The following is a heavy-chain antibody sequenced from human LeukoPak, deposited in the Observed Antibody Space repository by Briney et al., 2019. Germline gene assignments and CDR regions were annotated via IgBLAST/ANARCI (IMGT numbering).Heavy chain of an antibody. D-gene: IGHD3-22*01. CDR2: ISGSGGST. V-gene: IGHV3-23*01. CDR3: ARAPRSSGYYFSPPTLNY. Sequence: GGSLRLSCAASGFTFSSYAMSWVRQAPGKGLEWVSAISGSGGSTYYADSVKGRFTISRDNSKNTLYLQMNSLRAEDTAVYYCARAPRSSGYYFSPPTLNYWGQGTLVTVSS. CDR1: GFTFSSYA. J-gene: IGHJ4*02.